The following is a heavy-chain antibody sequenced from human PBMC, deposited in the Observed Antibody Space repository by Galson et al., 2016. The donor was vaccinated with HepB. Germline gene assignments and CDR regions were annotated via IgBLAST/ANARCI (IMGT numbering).Heavy chain of an antibody. CDR3: TRAAQPNYYYYYMDV. J-gene: IGHJ6*03. CDR2: IRGEAYGGTI. V-gene: IGHV3-49*03. Sequence: SLRLSCATSGFTFGDYAMNWFRQAPGKGLEWVGFIRGEAYGGTIEYAASVRGRFTISRDDSKSITYLQMNSLKIEDTAVCYCTRAAQPNYYYYYMDVWGKGTTVTVSS. D-gene: IGHD1-14*01. CDR1: GFTFGDYA.